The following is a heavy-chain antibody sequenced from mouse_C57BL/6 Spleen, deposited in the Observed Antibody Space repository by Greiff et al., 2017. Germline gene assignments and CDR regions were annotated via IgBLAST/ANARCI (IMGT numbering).Heavy chain of an antibody. D-gene: IGHD3-2*02. J-gene: IGHJ4*01. CDR3: ARSRTAQAPYYYAMDY. Sequence: LQESGPELVKPGASVKISCKASGYSFTDYNMHWVKQSNGKSLEWIGVFNPNYGTTSYNQKFKGKATLTVDQSSSTAYMQLNSLTSEDSAVYYCARSRTAQAPYYYAMDYWGQGTSVTVSS. CDR1: GYSFTDYN. V-gene: IGHV1-39*01. CDR2: FNPNYGTT.